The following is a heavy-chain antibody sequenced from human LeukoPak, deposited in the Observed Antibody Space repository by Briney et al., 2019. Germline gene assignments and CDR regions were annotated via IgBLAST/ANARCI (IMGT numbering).Heavy chain of an antibody. CDR1: GGSISSGDYY. V-gene: IGHV4-30-4*08. D-gene: IGHD4-11*01. CDR2: IYYSGST. CDR3: ARTSLPPVTTDY. J-gene: IGHJ4*02. Sequence: SETLSLTCIVSGGSISSGDYYWSWIRQPPGKGPEWIGYIYYSGSTYYNPSLKSRVTISVDTSKNQFSLKLSSVTAADTAVYYCARTSLPPVTTDYWGQGTLVTVSS.